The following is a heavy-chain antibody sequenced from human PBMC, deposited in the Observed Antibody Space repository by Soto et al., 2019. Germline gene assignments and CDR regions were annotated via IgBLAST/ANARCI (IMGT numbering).Heavy chain of an antibody. V-gene: IGHV3-33*01. CDR1: GFTFSSYG. CDR3: ARVVDSSGYSNFDY. Sequence: ESGGGVVQPGRSLRLSCAASGFTFSSYGMHWVRQAPGKGLEWVAVIWYDGSNKYYADSVKGRFTISRDNSKNTLYLQMNSLRAEDTAVYYCARVVDSSGYSNFDYWGQGTLVTVSS. J-gene: IGHJ4*02. D-gene: IGHD3-22*01. CDR2: IWYDGSNK.